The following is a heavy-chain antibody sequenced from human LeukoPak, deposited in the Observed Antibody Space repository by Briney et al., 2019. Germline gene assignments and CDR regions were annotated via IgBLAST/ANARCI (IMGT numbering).Heavy chain of an antibody. CDR1: GGSFSGYY. Sequence: PSETLSLTCAVYGGSFSGYYWSWIRQPAGKGLEWIGYIYYSGSTNYNPSLKSRVTISVDTSKNQFSLKLSSVTAADTAVYYCARDAYGSGSFLDYWGQGTLVTVS. J-gene: IGHJ4*02. CDR3: ARDAYGSGSFLDY. V-gene: IGHV4-59*01. D-gene: IGHD3-10*01. CDR2: IYYSGST.